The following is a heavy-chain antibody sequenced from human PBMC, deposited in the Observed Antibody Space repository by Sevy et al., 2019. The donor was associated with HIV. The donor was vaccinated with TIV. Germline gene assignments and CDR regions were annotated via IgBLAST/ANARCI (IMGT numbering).Heavy chain of an antibody. D-gene: IGHD3-3*01. CDR2: IKSTTDGGTA. CDR3: ASVVKNDFWDGHVNYYGLDV. V-gene: IGHV3-15*01. Sequence: GGSLRLSCAASGFTFNYAWMSWVRQAPGKGLEWVGRIKSTTDGGTADYAAHVKGRFTISRDDSENTLYLQMNSLKPEDTAVYYCASVVKNDFWDGHVNYYGLDVWGQGTTVTVSS. J-gene: IGHJ6*02. CDR1: GFTFNYAW.